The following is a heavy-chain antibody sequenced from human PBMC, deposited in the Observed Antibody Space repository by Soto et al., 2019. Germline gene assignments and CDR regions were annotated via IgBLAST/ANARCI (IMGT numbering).Heavy chain of an antibody. CDR1: GGTFSSYA. J-gene: IGHJ6*02. D-gene: IGHD3-3*01. CDR2: IIPIFGTA. V-gene: IGHV1-69*06. CDR3: ASRPPQSPRSRSTIFGVVSMPLYYYYGMDV. Sequence: ASVKVSCKASGGTFSSYAISWVRQAPGQGLEWMGGIIPIFGTANYAQKFQGRVTITADKSTSTAYMELSSLRSEDTAVYYCASRPPQSPRSRSTIFGVVSMPLYYYYGMDVWGQGTTVTVSS.